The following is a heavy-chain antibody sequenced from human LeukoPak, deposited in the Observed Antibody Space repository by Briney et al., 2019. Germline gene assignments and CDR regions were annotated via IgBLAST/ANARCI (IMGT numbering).Heavy chain of an antibody. J-gene: IGHJ6*02. CDR3: ARMTEDSYYYYGMDV. D-gene: IGHD2-21*02. V-gene: IGHV4-59*08. CDR1: GGSISSYY. CDR2: IYYSGST. Sequence: SETLSLTCTVSGGSISSYYWSWIRQPPGKGLEWIGYIYYSGSTNYNPSLKSRVTISVDTSKNQFSLRLSSVTAADTAVYYCARMTEDSYYYYGMDVWGQGTTVTVSS.